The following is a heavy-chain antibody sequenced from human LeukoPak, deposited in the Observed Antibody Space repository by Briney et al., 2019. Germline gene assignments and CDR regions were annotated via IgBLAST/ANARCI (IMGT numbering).Heavy chain of an antibody. CDR1: GYTFTGYY. CDR2: ISAYNGNT. Sequence: GASVKVSCKASGYTFTGYYMHWVRQAPGQGLEWMGWISAYNGNTGYAQKFQGRVTMTRNTSISTAYMELSSLRSEDTAVYYCARVVTPRYCSSTSCYWKGWFDPWGQGTLVTVSS. D-gene: IGHD2-2*01. J-gene: IGHJ5*02. V-gene: IGHV1-8*02. CDR3: ARVVTPRYCSSTSCYWKGWFDP.